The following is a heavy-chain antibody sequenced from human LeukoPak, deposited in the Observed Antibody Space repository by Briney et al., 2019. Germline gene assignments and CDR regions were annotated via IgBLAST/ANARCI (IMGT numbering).Heavy chain of an antibody. V-gene: IGHV1-8*01. CDR1: GYTFTSHD. CDR3: ARAVISGYSYENWFDP. D-gene: IGHD5-18*01. Sequence: RASVKVSCKASGYTFTSHDINWVRQATGQGLEWMGWMNPNSANTGYAQKFQGRVTMTRNTSISIAYMELSSLRSEDTAVYYCARAVISGYSYENWFDPWGQGTLVTVSS. CDR2: MNPNSANT. J-gene: IGHJ5*02.